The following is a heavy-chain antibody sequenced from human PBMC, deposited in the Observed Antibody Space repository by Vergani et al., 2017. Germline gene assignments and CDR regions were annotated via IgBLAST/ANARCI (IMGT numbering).Heavy chain of an antibody. CDR1: GFTFSSYE. J-gene: IGHJ4*02. Sequence: QVQLVESGGGVVQPGRSLRLSCAASGFTFSSYEMNWVRQAPGKGLEWVAVISYDGSNKYYADSVKGRFTISRDNAKNSLYLQMNSLRAEDTALYYCAKSPYYYDSSGLPNLDYWGQGTLVTVSS. D-gene: IGHD3-22*01. CDR3: AKSPYYYDSSGLPNLDY. CDR2: ISYDGSNK. V-gene: IGHV3-30*18.